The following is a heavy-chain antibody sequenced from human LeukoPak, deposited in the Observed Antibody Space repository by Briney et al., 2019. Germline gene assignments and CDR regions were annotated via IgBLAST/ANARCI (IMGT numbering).Heavy chain of an antibody. V-gene: IGHV3-21*01. CDR2: ISDGSSHI. Sequence: GGSLRLSCAASGFIFSSYSMNWVRQAPGKGLEWVASISDGSSHIHYADSVQGRFTIFRDNFKNSLHLQMNSLRAEDTAVYYCARGGDYRNYPMYSRNDFWGQGTLVTVSS. D-gene: IGHD4-11*01. CDR1: GFIFSSYS. J-gene: IGHJ4*02. CDR3: ARGGDYRNYPMYSRNDF.